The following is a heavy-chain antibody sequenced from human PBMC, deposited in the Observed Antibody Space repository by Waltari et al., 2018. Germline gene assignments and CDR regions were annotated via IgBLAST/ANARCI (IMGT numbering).Heavy chain of an antibody. V-gene: IGHV4-59*01. J-gene: IGHJ4*02. D-gene: IGHD1-1*01. CDR2: IYYSGST. CDR3: ASAQLNSYFDY. CDR1: GGSISSYY. Sequence: QVQLQESGPGLVKPSETLSLTCTVSGGSISSYYWTWIRQPPGKGLEWIGYIYYSGSTNYNPSLKSRVTISVDTSKNQFSLKLSSVTAADTAVYYCASAQLNSYFDYWGQGTLVTVSS.